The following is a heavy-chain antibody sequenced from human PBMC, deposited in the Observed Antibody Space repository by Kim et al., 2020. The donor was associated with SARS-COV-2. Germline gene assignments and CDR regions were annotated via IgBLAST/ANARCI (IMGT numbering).Heavy chain of an antibody. CDR3: ARIYSSYFYLDV. J-gene: IGHJ6*03. D-gene: IGHD2-15*01. Sequence: CCNPYLKSRVPMSVDTSKMQFSLRLSSVTAADTAVYFCARIYSSYFYLDVWGKGTSVTVSS. V-gene: IGHV4-39*01.